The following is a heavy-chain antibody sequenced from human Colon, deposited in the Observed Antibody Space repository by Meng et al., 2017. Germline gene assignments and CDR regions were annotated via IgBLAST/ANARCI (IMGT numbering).Heavy chain of an antibody. CDR3: ARDYGGPQWFAP. CDR2: ISYDGSQK. V-gene: IGHV3-30*01. CDR1: GFDFTSYA. Sequence: QWQLVGSGGDVVPPGRSLRLSCATSGFDFTSYAMHWVRQAPGKGLEWVAVISYDGSQKFYADSVKGRFTISRDFSKSTVSLQMDSLRVEDTAMYYCARDYGGPQWFAPWGQGTLVTVSS. J-gene: IGHJ5*02. D-gene: IGHD3-16*01.